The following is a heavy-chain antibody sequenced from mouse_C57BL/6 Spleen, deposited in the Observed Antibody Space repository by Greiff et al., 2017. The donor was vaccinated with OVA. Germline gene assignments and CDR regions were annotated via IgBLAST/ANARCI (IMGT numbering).Heavy chain of an antibody. CDR1: GYTFTSYW. D-gene: IGHD1-1*01. J-gene: IGHJ1*03. Sequence: QVQLQQPGAELVRPGTSVKLSCKASGYTFTSYWMHWVQQRPGQGLEWIGVIDPSDSYTNYNQKFKGKATLTVDTSSSTAYMQLSSLTSEDSAVYYCARNHYGSSYRYFDVWGTGTTVTVSS. CDR2: IDPSDSYT. V-gene: IGHV1-59*01. CDR3: ARNHYGSSYRYFDV.